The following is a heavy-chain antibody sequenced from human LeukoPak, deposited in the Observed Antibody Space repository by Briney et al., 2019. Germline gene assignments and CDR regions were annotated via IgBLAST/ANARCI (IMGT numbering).Heavy chain of an antibody. D-gene: IGHD3-16*02. V-gene: IGHV3-11*01. CDR3: AKAYRDAFDI. CDR1: GFTFSDYY. CDR2: ITSSGSAM. Sequence: GGSLRLSCAAFGFTFSDYYMGWLRQAPGKGLEWISYITSSGSAMYYADSVKGRFTISRDNGKNSLFLQMNSLTDEDTAVYYCAKAYRDAFDIWGQGTMVTVSS. J-gene: IGHJ3*02.